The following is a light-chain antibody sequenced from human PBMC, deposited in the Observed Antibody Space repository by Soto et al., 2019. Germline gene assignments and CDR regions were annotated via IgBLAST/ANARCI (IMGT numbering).Light chain of an antibody. CDR2: KAT. CDR1: QSVDTC. CDR3: QQYYRYPWT. V-gene: IGKV1-5*03. J-gene: IGKJ1*01. Sequence: DIQMTQSPSTLSASVGDRVTITCRASQSVDTCLAWYQQKPGKAPHLLIYKATSLEAGVPSRFSGSGTVTHFTLTISSLQPDDFATYYCQQYYRYPWTFGQGTKVEIK.